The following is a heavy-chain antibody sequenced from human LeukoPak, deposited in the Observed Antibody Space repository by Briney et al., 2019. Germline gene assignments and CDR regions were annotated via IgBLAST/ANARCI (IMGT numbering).Heavy chain of an antibody. CDR3: ARGRITMITYFDY. D-gene: IGHD3-22*01. J-gene: IGHJ4*02. V-gene: IGHV4-30-4*01. CDR2: IYYSGST. Sequence: PSQTLSLTCTVSGVSISSGDYYWSWIRQPPGKGLEWIGYIYYSGSTYYNPSLKSRFTISVDTSKNQFSLKLSSVTAADTAVYYCARGRITMITYFDYWGQGTLVTVSS. CDR1: GVSISSGDYY.